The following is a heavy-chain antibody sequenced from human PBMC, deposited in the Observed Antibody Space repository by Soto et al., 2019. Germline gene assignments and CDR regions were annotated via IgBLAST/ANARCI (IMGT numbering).Heavy chain of an antibody. D-gene: IGHD3-16*01. J-gene: IGHJ4*02. V-gene: IGHV4-30-4*08. Sequence: SETLSLTCTFSDDSIRSSDYYCSWIGQAPWQGLEWIGYIQYSGNTYYNPSLNNRVVISLDTSKKQCSLSLTSVTAADTAVYYCVRDVTETLPTGHIMPEGRFQLWGQGALVTVSS. CDR2: IQYSGNT. CDR3: VRDVTETLPTGHIMPEGRFQL. CDR1: DDSIRSSDYY.